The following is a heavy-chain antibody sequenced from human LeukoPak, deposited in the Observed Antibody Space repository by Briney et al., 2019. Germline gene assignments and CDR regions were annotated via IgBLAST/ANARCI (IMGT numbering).Heavy chain of an antibody. CDR1: GASISSYY. Sequence: PWETLSLPCTLSGASISSYYWSWTRQPPGRGLEWIGYIYYSGSTNYNPSLKRRVPISVDTSKNQFSLNISSVTAATTHVYFRAIRGYWILTGYDYWGQGTLVTVSS. CDR3: AIRGYWILTGYDY. V-gene: IGHV4-59*01. J-gene: IGHJ4*02. CDR2: IYYSGST. D-gene: IGHD3-9*01.